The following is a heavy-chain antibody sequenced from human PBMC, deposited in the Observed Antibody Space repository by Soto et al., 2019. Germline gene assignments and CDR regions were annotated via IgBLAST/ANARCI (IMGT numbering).Heavy chain of an antibody. D-gene: IGHD6-13*01. CDR2: IYYSGST. Sequence: QLQLQESGPGLVKPSETLSLTCTVSGGSISSSSYYWGWIRQPPGKGLEWIGSIYYSGSTYYNPSLKSRVTISVDTSKNQFSLKLSSVTAADTAVYYCARRYETIAAAGKSVAFDIWGQGTMVTVSS. CDR3: ARRYETIAAAGKSVAFDI. J-gene: IGHJ3*02. V-gene: IGHV4-39*01. CDR1: GGSISSSSYY.